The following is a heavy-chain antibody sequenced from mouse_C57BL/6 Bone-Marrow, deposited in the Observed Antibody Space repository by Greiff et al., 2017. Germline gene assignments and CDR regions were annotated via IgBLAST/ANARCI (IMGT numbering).Heavy chain of an antibody. CDR1: GFNIKDYY. Sequence: VQLQQSGAELVKPGASVKFSCTASGFNIKDYYMPWVQQRTEQSLEWIGRIDAEDGETNYAPKFQGKVTITADTSSNTAYLQLSSLTSEDTAVYYCAHYGNYFYLDYWGQGTTLTVSS. CDR2: IDAEDGET. J-gene: IGHJ2*01. CDR3: AHYGNYFYLDY. D-gene: IGHD2-1*01. V-gene: IGHV14-2*01.